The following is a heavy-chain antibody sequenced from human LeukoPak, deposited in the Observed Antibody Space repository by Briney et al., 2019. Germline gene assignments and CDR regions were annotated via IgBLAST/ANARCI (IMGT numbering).Heavy chain of an antibody. J-gene: IGHJ3*02. CDR1: GGSISSGDYY. D-gene: IGHD3-22*01. CDR2: IYYSGST. CDR3: ARVKGSSGYYNGVASAIDM. Sequence: SETLSLTCTVSGGSISSGDYYWSWIRQPPGKGLECMGYIYYSGSTYYNPSLKSRVTMSVDTSKNQFSLKLSSVTAADTAVYYCARVKGSSGYYNGVASAIDMWGQGTMVTVSS. V-gene: IGHV4-30-4*01.